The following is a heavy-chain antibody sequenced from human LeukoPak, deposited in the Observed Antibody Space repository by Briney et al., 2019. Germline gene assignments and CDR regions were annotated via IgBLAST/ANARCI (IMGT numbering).Heavy chain of an antibody. CDR3: ARGISELDY. Sequence: TGGSLRLSCAASRFTFSSYSMNWVRQAPGKGLEWVPFISSSSSTIYYADSVKGRFTISRDNAKNSLYLQMNSLRAEDTAVYYCARGISELDYWGQGTLVTVSS. D-gene: IGHD3-3*02. V-gene: IGHV3-48*01. CDR2: ISSSSSTI. J-gene: IGHJ4*02. CDR1: RFTFSSYS.